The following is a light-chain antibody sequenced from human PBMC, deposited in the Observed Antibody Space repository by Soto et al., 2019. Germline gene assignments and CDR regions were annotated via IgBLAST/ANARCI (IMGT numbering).Light chain of an antibody. Sequence: DIQMTQSPSSLSASVGDRVTITCQSSQSIISYLNWYQQKAGKAPQPLIYAASSLQSGVPARFSGSGSGTDFILSISSLQPEDSAIYYCQQSYSSPRTFGQGTKLEI. CDR3: QQSYSSPRT. CDR2: AAS. CDR1: QSIISY. J-gene: IGKJ2*01. V-gene: IGKV1-39*01.